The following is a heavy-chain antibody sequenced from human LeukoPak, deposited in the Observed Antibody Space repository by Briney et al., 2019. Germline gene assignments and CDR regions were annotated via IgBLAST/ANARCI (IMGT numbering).Heavy chain of an antibody. V-gene: IGHV3-30-3*01. D-gene: IGHD2-2*01. J-gene: IGHJ6*02. CDR3: AKDLSPDCSSTSCYYYGMDV. CDR2: ILYDGSNK. Sequence: GGSLRLSCAASGFTFSSYAMHWVRQAPGKGLEWVAVILYDGSNKYYADSVKGRFTISRASSQSTLYLQMNSLRVEDTAVYYCAKDLSPDCSSTSCYYYGMDVWGQGTTVTVSS. CDR1: GFTFSSYA.